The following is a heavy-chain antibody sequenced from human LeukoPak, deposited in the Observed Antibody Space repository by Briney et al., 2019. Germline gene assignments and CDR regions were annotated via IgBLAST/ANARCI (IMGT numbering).Heavy chain of an antibody. CDR3: ARSDYYDSSGYYYIPRPFDY. Sequence: PGVSLRLSCAASGFTFSSYAMLWVRQAPGKGLEWVAVISYDGSNKYYADSVKGRFTIPRDNSKNTLYLQMTRLRAEDTAVYYCARSDYYDSSGYYYIPRPFDYWGQGTLVTVSS. D-gene: IGHD3-22*01. J-gene: IGHJ4*02. CDR1: GFTFSSYA. V-gene: IGHV3-30*04. CDR2: ISYDGSNK.